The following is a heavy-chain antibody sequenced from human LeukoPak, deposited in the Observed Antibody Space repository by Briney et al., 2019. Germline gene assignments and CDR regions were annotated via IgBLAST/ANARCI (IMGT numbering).Heavy chain of an antibody. CDR1: GFIFSDHY. J-gene: IGHJ3*02. CDR3: ASDYVWGSYRYTGAFDI. Sequence: PGGSLRLSCAASGFIFSDHYMDWVRQAPGKGLEWVSVIYSGGSTYYADSVKGRFTISRHNSKNTLYLQMNSLRAEDTAAYYCASDYVWGSYRYTGAFDIWGQGTMVTVSS. V-gene: IGHV3-53*04. CDR2: IYSGGST. D-gene: IGHD3-16*02.